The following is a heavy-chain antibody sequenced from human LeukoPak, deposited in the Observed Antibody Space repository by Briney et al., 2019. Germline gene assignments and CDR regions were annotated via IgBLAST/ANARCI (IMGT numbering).Heavy chain of an antibody. V-gene: IGHV1-69*04. D-gene: IGHD6-6*01. Sequence: SVKVSCKASGGTFSSYSIRGVRQAPGQGCEWMGRIIPVLGIANYAQKFQGRATITADKSTSPAYMKLSSLSSEDTAVYYCARASIYSSSFDYWGQGTLVTVSS. CDR3: ARASIYSSSFDY. CDR2: IIPVLGIA. CDR1: GGTFSSYS. J-gene: IGHJ4*02.